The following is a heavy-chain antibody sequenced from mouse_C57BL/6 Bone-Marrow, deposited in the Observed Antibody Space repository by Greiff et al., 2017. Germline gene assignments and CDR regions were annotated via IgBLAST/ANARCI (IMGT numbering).Heavy chain of an antibody. Sequence: EVQLQQSGAELVRPGASVKLSCTASGFNIKDDYMHWVKQRPEQGLEWIGWIDPENGDTEYASKFQGKATITADTSSNTAYLQLSSLTSEDTAVYYCTTISNRFDSWGQGTTLTVSS. CDR3: TTISNRFDS. CDR2: IDPENGDT. CDR1: GFNIKDDY. V-gene: IGHV14-4*01. J-gene: IGHJ2*01. D-gene: IGHD2-5*01.